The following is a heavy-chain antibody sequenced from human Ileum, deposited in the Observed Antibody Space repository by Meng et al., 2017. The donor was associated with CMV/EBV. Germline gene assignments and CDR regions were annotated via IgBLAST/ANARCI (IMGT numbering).Heavy chain of an antibody. D-gene: IGHD3-22*01. J-gene: IGHJ4*02. CDR1: GDSISSGDYF. Sequence: RRQLHEAGPGLGEPSETLSLTCTVSGDSISSGDYFWGWIRQPPKGLEWVASITYSGTTYYNPSLKSRVTMSVDTSKNQFSLKLNSVTAADTAVYYCVRASITMIDYWGQGTLVTVSS. CDR2: ITYSGTT. CDR3: VRASITMIDY. V-gene: IGHV4-39*06.